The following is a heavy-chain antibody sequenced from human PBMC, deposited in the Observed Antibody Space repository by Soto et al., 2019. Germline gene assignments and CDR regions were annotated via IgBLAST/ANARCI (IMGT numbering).Heavy chain of an antibody. CDR3: ANGSPGVPAAGSPPNWFDP. CDR2: ISYDGSNK. D-gene: IGHD2-2*01. CDR1: GFTFSSYG. V-gene: IGHV3-30*18. J-gene: IGHJ5*02. Sequence: QVHLVESGGGVVQPGRSLRLSCAASGFTFSSYGMHWVRQAPGKGLEWVAVISYDGSNKYYADSVKGRFTISRDNSKNTMYLQMNSLIAEDTAVYYCANGSPGVPAAGSPPNWFDPWGQGTLVTVSS.